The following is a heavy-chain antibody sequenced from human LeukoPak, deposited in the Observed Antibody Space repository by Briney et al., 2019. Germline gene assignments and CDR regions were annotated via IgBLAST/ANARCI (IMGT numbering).Heavy chain of an antibody. CDR3: AKDREGLGSGYDLEYFDY. CDR2: ISGSGTT. D-gene: IGHD5-12*01. J-gene: IGHJ4*02. V-gene: IGHV3-23*01. Sequence: GGSLRLSCAASGFTLSSYAMNWVRRAPGKGLEWVSAISGSGTTYYADSVKGRFTISRDNSKNTLFLQMNSLRAEDTAVYYCAKDREGLGSGYDLEYFDYWGQGTLATVSS. CDR1: GFTLSSYA.